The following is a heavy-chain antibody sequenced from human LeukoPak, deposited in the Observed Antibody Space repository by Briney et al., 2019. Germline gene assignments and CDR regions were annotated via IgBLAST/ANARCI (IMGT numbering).Heavy chain of an antibody. V-gene: IGHV1-69*13. J-gene: IGHJ4*02. CDR2: IIPVFGTA. D-gene: IGHD2-21*02. CDR3: ARDREPYCGGDCPIDLDY. CDR1: GGTFSSYA. Sequence: SVKVSCKASGGTFSSYAISWVRQAPGQGLEWMGGIIPVFGTANYAQKFQGRVTITADESTSTAYMELSSLRSEDTAVYYCARDREPYCGGDCPIDLDYWGQGTLVTVSS.